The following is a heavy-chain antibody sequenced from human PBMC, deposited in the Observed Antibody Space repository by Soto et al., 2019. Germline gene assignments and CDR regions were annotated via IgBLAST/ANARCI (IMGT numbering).Heavy chain of an antibody. J-gene: IGHJ4*02. D-gene: IGHD1-7*01. CDR1: GYTFSNYG. CDR2: ISAYSGKT. Sequence: QVPLVQSGAEVKKPGASVRVSCKASGYTFSNYGISWVRQAPGQGLEWMGWISAYSGKTNYAQSLQVSVTMTTDTSTNTAYMELRSLTSDDTAVYYCARTGELRLDSWGQGTLVTVSS. CDR3: ARTGELRLDS. V-gene: IGHV1-18*01.